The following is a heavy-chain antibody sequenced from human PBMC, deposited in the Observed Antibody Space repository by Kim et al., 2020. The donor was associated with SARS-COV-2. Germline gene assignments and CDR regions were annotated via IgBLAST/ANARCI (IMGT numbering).Heavy chain of an antibody. D-gene: IGHD3-22*01. CDR2: T. Sequence: TNYTPSLKSRVTISVDTSKNQFSLKLSSVTAADTAVYYCASLYYDSSGYFPWGQGTLVTVSS. CDR3: ASLYYDSSGYFP. J-gene: IGHJ5*02. V-gene: IGHV4-34*01.